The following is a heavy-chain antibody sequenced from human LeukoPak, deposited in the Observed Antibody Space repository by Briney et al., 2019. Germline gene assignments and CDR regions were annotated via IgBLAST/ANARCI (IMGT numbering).Heavy chain of an antibody. CDR1: GGSISSGSYY. CDR3: ARGAGYSSSWFAWDTYYFDY. Sequence: PSETLSLTCTVSGGSISSGSYYWSWIRQPAGKGLEWIGRIYTSGSTNYNPSLKSRVTISVDTSKNQFSLKLSSVTAADTAVYYCARGAGYSSSWFAWDTYYFDYWGQGTLVTVSS. D-gene: IGHD6-13*01. CDR2: IYTSGST. J-gene: IGHJ4*02. V-gene: IGHV4-61*02.